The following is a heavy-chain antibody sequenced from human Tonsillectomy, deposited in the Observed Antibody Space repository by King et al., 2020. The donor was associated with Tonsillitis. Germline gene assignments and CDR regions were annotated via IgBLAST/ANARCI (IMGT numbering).Heavy chain of an antibody. V-gene: IGHV1-69*01. CDR1: GGTFSSYA. J-gene: IGHJ4*02. Sequence: QLVQSGAEVKKPGASVKVSCKASGGTFSSYAINWVRQAPGQGLEWMGGIIPIFGTANYAQKFQGRVTITADESTSTAYMELSSLRSEGTAVYYCASKNNSSRPDSFDHWGQGPLVTVSS. D-gene: IGHD1/OR15-1a*01. CDR2: IIPIFGTA. CDR3: ASKNNSSRPDSFDH.